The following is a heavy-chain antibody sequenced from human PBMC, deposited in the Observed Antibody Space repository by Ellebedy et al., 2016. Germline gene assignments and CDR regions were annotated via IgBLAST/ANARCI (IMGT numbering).Heavy chain of an antibody. D-gene: IGHD3-22*01. V-gene: IGHV4-31*03. J-gene: IGHJ4*02. CDR1: GGSISRGGYY. CDR3: ARAPHYHEGADLRHYFDY. CDR2: IYNSGST. Sequence: SETLSLTXTVSGGSISRGGYYWSWIRQHPGKGLEWIGYIYNSGSTYYNPSLRSRVTISVDTSTNQFSLKLNSVTAADTAVYYCARAPHYHEGADLRHYFDYWGQGTLVTVSS.